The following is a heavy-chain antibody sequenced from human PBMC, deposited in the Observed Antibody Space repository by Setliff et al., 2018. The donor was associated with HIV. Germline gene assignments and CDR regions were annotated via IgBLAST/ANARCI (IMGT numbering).Heavy chain of an antibody. Sequence: PSETLSLTCTVSGGSISSYYWSWIRQPPGKGLEWIGYIYTSGSTNYNPSLKSRVTISVDNAKNTLYLHMNSLRSEDTGVYYCVRDPPAFLELFDYWGQGTLVTVSS. D-gene: IGHD1-7*01. J-gene: IGHJ4*02. CDR1: GGSISSYY. CDR3: VRDPPAFLELFDY. CDR2: IYTSGST. V-gene: IGHV4-4*08.